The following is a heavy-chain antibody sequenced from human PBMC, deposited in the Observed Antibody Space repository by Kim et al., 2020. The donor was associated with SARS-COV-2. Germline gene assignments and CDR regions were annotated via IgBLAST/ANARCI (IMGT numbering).Heavy chain of an antibody. CDR2: ISGYNYGT. CDR3: ARDPPTAVDIAAPVVVDVPFGMDA. Sequence: ASVKVSCKASGYDFSRYSITWVRQAPGQGLEYMGSISGYNYGTHYAQKFQGRVIMTTDTSTGTAYMELRSLTSDDTAVYYCARDPPTAVDIAAPVVVDVPFGMDAWGKGTKVTVSS. CDR1: GYDFSRYS. D-gene: IGHD5-12*01. V-gene: IGHV1-18*04. J-gene: IGHJ6*03.